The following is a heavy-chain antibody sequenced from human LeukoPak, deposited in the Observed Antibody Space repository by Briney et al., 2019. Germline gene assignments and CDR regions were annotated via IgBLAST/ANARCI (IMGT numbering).Heavy chain of an antibody. D-gene: IGHD5-18*01. CDR3: ARAPVTAMVHYYYMDV. J-gene: IGHJ6*03. V-gene: IGHV4-59*01. CDR2: IYYSGST. Sequence: ASETLSLTCTVSGGSISSYYWSWIRQPPGKGVEWIGYIYYSGSTNYNPSLKSRVTISVDTSKNQFSLKLSSVTAADTAVYYCARAPVTAMVHYYYMDVWGKGTTVTVSS. CDR1: GGSISSYY.